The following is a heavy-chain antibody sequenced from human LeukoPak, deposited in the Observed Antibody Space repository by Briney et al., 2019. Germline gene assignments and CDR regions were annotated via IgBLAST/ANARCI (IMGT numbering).Heavy chain of an antibody. J-gene: IGHJ4*02. CDR3: ARALYHDFWSGYYGYDY. V-gene: IGHV3-21*03. CDR2: ISSSSNYI. CDR1: GFTLSSYN. Sequence: GGSLRLSCAASGFTLSSYNMNWVRQAPGKGLEWVSSISSSSNYIYYADSVEGRFTISRDNAKNSLYLQMNSLRAEDTAVYYCARALYHDFWSGYYGYDYWGQGALVTVSS. D-gene: IGHD3-3*01.